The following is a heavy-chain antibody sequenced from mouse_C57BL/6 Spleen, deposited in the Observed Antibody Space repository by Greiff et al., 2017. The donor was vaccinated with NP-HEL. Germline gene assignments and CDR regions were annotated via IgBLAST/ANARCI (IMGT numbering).Heavy chain of an antibody. V-gene: IGHV5-6*01. J-gene: IGHJ3*01. Sequence: EVMLVESGGDLVKPGGSLKLSCAASGFTFSSYGMSWVRQTPDKRLEWVATISSGGSYTYYPDSVKGRFTISRDNAKNTLYLQMSSLKSEDTAMYCCARPITTVVATRDWFAYWGQGTLVTVSA. CDR3: ARPITTVVATRDWFAY. D-gene: IGHD1-1*01. CDR2: ISSGGSYT. CDR1: GFTFSSYG.